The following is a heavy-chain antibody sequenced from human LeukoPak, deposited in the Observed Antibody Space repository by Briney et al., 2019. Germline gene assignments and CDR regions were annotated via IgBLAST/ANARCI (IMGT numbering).Heavy chain of an antibody. D-gene: IGHD5-18*01. CDR3: ASVDTAMVTII. J-gene: IGHJ4*02. CDR2: IIPILGIA. CDR1: GYTFTGYY. V-gene: IGHV1-69*02. Sequence: SVKVSCKASGYTFTGYYMHWVRQAPGQGLEWMGRIIPILGIANYAQKFQGRVTITADKSTGTAYMELSSLRSEDTAVYYCASVDTAMVTIIWGQGTLVTVSS.